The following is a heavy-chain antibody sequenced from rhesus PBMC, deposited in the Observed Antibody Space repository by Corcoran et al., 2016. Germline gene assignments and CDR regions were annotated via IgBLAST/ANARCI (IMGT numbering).Heavy chain of an antibody. D-gene: IGHD4-29*01. CDR2: IYGGSGST. CDR3: ARVSAVENYFDY. V-gene: IGHV4-127*01. J-gene: IGHJ4*01. Sequence: QVQLQESGPGLVKPSETLSRSRAVPGYSISSGCGWGWLRHPPGKGLEWIGQIYGGSGSTYYNPSLKSRVTVSKDTSKNQFSLKLSSVTAADTAVYYCARVSAVENYFDYWGQGVLVTVSS. CDR1: GYSISSGCG.